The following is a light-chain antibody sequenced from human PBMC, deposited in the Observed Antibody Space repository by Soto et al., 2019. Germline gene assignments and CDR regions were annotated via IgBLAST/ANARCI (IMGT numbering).Light chain of an antibody. CDR3: HQHNNWWT. CDR2: GAS. CDR1: QSVSNN. Sequence: EIVMTQSPATLSVSPGERVTLSCRASQSVSNNLAWYQQKPGQAPRLLIFGASTRATGLPARFIGSGSGTEYTLTITSLQSEDFGVYYCHQHNNWWTFGQGTKVDIK. J-gene: IGKJ1*01. V-gene: IGKV3-15*01.